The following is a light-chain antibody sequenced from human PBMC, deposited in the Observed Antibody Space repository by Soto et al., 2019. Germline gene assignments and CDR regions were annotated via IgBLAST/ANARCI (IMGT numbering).Light chain of an antibody. Sequence: DIQLTQSPPFLSASVGDTVSIACRASQGISSSLAWYQQKPGKAPQLLIYAASTLQSGVPSRFSGSGSGTDFTLTISGLQSEDFATYYCQHLGTYWVTFGGGPGWTSN. CDR2: AAS. V-gene: IGKV1-9*01. CDR3: QHLGTYWVT. J-gene: IGKJ4*01. CDR1: QGISSS.